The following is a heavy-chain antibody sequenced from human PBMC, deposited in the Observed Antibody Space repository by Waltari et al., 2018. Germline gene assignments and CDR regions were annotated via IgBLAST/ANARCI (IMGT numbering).Heavy chain of an antibody. Sequence: EVQLVESGGGLVQPGGSLRLSCVASGFTFSTYSMNWVRQAPGKGLEWVSYISSSNTIIYYADSVKGRFTISRDDAKNSLYLQMGSLTADDTAVYYCARDPPRMVSGVWFDPWGQGILVTVSS. J-gene: IGHJ5*02. CDR2: ISSSNTII. CDR3: ARDPPRMVSGVWFDP. CDR1: GFTFSTYS. V-gene: IGHV3-48*01. D-gene: IGHD3-10*01.